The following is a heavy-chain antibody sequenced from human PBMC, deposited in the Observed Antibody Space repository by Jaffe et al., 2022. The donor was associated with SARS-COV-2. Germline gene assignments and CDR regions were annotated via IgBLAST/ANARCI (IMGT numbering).Heavy chain of an antibody. CDR3: TRWDSPYRFDY. CDR2: IRSKAYGGTI. D-gene: IGHD3-16*02. Sequence: EVQLVESGGGLVQPGRSLRLSCTASGFTFGDYAMNWIRQAPGKGLRWVGFIRSKAYGGTIEYAASVKGRFTISRDDSKSIAYLQMNSLKTEDTAVYYCTRWDSPYRFDYWGQGTLVTVSS. V-gene: IGHV3-49*03. CDR1: GFTFGDYA. J-gene: IGHJ4*02.